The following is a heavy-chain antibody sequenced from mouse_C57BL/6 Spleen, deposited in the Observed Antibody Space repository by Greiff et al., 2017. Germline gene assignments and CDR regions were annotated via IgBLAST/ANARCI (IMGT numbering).Heavy chain of an antibody. CDR3: AREGRLGFDY. J-gene: IGHJ2*01. CDR1: GFTFSSYG. V-gene: IGHV5-6*01. CDR2: ISSGGSYT. Sequence: EVQLQESGGDLVKPGGSLKLSCAASGFTFSSYGMSWVRQTPDKRLEWVATISSGGSYTYYPDSVKGRFTISRDNAKNTLYLQMSSLKSEDTAMYYCAREGRLGFDYWGQGTTLTVSS. D-gene: IGHD3-3*01.